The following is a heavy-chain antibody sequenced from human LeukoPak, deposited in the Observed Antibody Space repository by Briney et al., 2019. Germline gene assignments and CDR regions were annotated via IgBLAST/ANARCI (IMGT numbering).Heavy chain of an antibody. CDR1: GFTFSSYW. J-gene: IGHJ4*02. D-gene: IGHD6-19*01. CDR2: IKEDGSGK. V-gene: IGHV3-7*01. Sequence: GGSLRLSCAASGFTFSSYWMSWVRQAPGKGLEWVANIKEDGSGKYYVDSVKGRFTTSRDNAKNSLYLQMNSLRAEDTAVYYCARVLLGSGWYDFDYWGQGTLVTVSS. CDR3: ARVLLGSGWYDFDY.